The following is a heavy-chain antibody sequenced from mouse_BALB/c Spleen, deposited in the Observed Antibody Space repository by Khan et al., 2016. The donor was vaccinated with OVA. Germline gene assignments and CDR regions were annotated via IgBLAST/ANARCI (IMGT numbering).Heavy chain of an antibody. J-gene: IGHJ3*01. CDR3: VNHGSSSGWFTY. CDR1: GYTFTSYW. Sequence: VQLQESGAELAKPGASVKMSCKASGYTFTSYWMHWVKQRPGQGLEWIGYINPSSDYTEYNQKFKDKATLTADKSSSTAYMQLPSLTSEDSAVYYCVNHGSSSGWFTYWGQGTLVTVSA. CDR2: INPSSDYT. D-gene: IGHD1-1*01. V-gene: IGHV1-7*01.